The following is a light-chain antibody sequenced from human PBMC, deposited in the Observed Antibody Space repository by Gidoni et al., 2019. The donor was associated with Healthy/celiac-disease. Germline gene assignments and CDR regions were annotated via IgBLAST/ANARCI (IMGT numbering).Light chain of an antibody. V-gene: IGLV2-14*01. CDR2: DVS. Sequence: QSALTPPAAVSGSPEHSITISCHGTSSDVGGYNSVSWYQQHPGKAPKLMIYDVSNRPSGVSKCFSGSKSGNTASLTIYGIQAEDEADYYCSSYTSSSTYVFGTGTKVTVL. CDR3: SSYTSSSTYV. J-gene: IGLJ1*01. CDR1: SSDVGGYNS.